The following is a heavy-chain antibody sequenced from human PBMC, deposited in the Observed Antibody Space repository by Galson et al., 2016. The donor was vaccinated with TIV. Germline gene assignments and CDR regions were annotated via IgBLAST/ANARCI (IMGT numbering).Heavy chain of an antibody. CDR3: ARGHYYDSSGYSFDF. CDR2: MSPSNGNT. J-gene: IGHJ4*02. V-gene: IGHV1-8*01. CDR1: GYTFTSFD. D-gene: IGHD3-22*01. Sequence: SVKVSCKASGYTFTSFDISWIRQAPGQGLEWMGWMSPSNGNTGCAQKFRGRITMTRHPSTTTVYMELSGLTSEDTAVYYCARGHYYDSSGYSFDFWGQGTLVTVSS.